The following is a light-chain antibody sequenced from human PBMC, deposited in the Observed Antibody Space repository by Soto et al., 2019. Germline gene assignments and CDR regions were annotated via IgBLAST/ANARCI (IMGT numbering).Light chain of an antibody. Sequence: EIVLTQSPSTLSLSPGERATLSCRASQSVSSYLAWYQQKPGQAPRLLIYDASNRATGIPVRFSGSGSGTDFTLTISSLEPEDFADYYCQQRSNWPLTFGGGTKVEIK. J-gene: IGKJ4*01. CDR3: QQRSNWPLT. V-gene: IGKV3-11*01. CDR2: DAS. CDR1: QSVSSY.